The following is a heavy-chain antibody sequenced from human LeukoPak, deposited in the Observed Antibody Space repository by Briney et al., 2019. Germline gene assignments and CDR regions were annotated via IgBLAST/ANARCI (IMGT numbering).Heavy chain of an antibody. J-gene: IGHJ6*02. Sequence: SETLSLTCTVSGGSISSSSYYWGWIRQPPGKGLEWIGSIYYSGSTYYNPSLKSRVTISVDTSKNQFSLKLSSVTAADTAVYYCARHVEVAGIDYYYYYGMDVWGQGTTVTVSS. CDR2: IYYSGST. V-gene: IGHV4-39*01. CDR3: ARHVEVAGIDYYYYYGMDV. D-gene: IGHD6-19*01. CDR1: GGSISSSSYY.